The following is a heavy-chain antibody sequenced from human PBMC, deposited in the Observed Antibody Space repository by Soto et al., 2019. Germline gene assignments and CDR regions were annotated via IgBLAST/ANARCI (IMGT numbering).Heavy chain of an antibody. Sequence: GASVKVSCKVSGYTLTELSMHWVRQAPGKGLEWMGGFDPEDGETIYAQKFQGRVTMTEDMSTSTAYMELSSLRSEDTAVYYCAALANCGGDCRQNWFDPWGQGTLVTVSS. CDR3: AALANCGGDCRQNWFDP. CDR1: GYTLTELS. V-gene: IGHV1-24*01. J-gene: IGHJ5*02. CDR2: FDPEDGET. D-gene: IGHD2-21*02.